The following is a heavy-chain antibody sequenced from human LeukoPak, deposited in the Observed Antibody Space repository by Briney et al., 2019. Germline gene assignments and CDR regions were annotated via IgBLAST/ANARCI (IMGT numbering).Heavy chain of an antibody. CDR2: ITGTGGST. D-gene: IGHD3-10*01. Sequence: GGSLRLSCAASGFTFSSYDMRWVRQAPGKGLEWVSSITGTGGSTYYPYSVKGRFTISRHNSKNTLYLQMNSLRAEDTAVYYCATKFGESKVVYWGREPWSPSPQ. CDR3: ATKFGESKVVY. V-gene: IGHV3-23*01. J-gene: IGHJ4*02. CDR1: GFTFSSYD.